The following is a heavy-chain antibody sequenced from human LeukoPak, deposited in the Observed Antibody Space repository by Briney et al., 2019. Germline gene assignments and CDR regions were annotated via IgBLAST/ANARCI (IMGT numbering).Heavy chain of an antibody. D-gene: IGHD3-22*01. CDR3: ARGYRGYYLPIDY. CDR2: IYYTGST. J-gene: IGHJ4*02. Sequence: SETLSLTCIVSGGSISSYYWSWIRQPPGKGLEWIGYIYYTGSTTYNPSLKSRVTISVDTSKNQFSLKLSSVTAADTAVYYCARGYRGYYLPIDYWGQGTLVTVSS. V-gene: IGHV4-59*01. CDR1: GGSISSYY.